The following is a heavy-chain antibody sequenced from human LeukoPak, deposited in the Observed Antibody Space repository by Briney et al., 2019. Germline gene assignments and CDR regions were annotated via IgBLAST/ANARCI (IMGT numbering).Heavy chain of an antibody. CDR2: IYPGTADI. J-gene: IGHJ4*02. CDR1: GYSFASYW. V-gene: IGHV5-51*01. Sequence: GESLKISCKGSGYSFASYWIAWVRQMPGKGLEWMGVIYPGTADITYSPSFQGQVTISADKSVSTAYLHWSSLKASDTAIYYCARHLSSNTSCPTYWGQGILVTVSS. D-gene: IGHD2-2*01. CDR3: ARHLSSNTSCPTY.